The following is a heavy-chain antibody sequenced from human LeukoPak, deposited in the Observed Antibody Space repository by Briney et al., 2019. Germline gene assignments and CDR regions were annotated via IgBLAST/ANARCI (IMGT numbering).Heavy chain of an antibody. J-gene: IGHJ4*02. Sequence: GGSLTLSCAASGFIFSHYALHWVRQAQAKGLELVAVICSDGTNSYYGDSVKGRFSISRDDSQKRVFLQMNNLRADDTAVYYCARDAQRGFDYSNSLQYWGQGALVTVSS. V-gene: IGHV3-33*01. CDR1: GFIFSHYA. CDR3: ARDAQRGFDYSNSLQY. CDR2: ICSDGTNS. D-gene: IGHD4-11*01.